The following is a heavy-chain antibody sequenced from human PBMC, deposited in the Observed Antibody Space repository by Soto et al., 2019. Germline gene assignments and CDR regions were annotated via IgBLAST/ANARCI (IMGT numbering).Heavy chain of an antibody. CDR1: GFPFSSYA. V-gene: IGHV3-23*01. CDR3: AKDRAVAGTVDY. Sequence: EVQLLESGGGLVQPGGSLRLSCAASGFPFSSYAMSWVRQAPGKGLEWVSAISGSGGSTYYADSVKGRFTISRDNFKKTLYLKMNSLRAEDTAVYYCAKDRAVAGTVDYWGQGTLVTVSS. CDR2: ISGSGGST. J-gene: IGHJ4*02. D-gene: IGHD6-19*01.